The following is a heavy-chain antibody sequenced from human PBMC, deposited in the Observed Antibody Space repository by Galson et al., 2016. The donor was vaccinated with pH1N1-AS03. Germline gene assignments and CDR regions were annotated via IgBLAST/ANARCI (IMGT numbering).Heavy chain of an antibody. CDR1: GFSLSTGGVH. Sequence: PALVKPTQTLTLTCSFSGFSLSTGGVHVAWIRQPPGKALEWLALIFWDGETRYRPSLTNRLTITKDTSKNEVVLTMTNMDPVDTATYYCARSTHVNEGLDFWGQGTLVSVSS. CDR3: ARSTHVNEGLDF. D-gene: IGHD2-8*01. J-gene: IGHJ4*02. V-gene: IGHV2-5*02. CDR2: IFWDGET.